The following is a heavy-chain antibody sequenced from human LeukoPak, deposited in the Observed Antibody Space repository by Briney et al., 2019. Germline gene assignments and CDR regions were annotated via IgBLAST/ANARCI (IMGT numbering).Heavy chain of an antibody. Sequence: GASVKVSCKASGGTFNSYAISWVRQDAGQGLEWIGWMNPNTAKTGYAQKFQGRVTMTRNTSISTAYMELSSLRSEDTAVYYCARGLLDGSGSALSGDYWGQGTLVTVSS. CDR3: ARGLLDGSGSALSGDY. CDR2: MNPNTAKT. CDR1: GGTFNSYA. V-gene: IGHV1-8*02. J-gene: IGHJ4*02. D-gene: IGHD3-10*01.